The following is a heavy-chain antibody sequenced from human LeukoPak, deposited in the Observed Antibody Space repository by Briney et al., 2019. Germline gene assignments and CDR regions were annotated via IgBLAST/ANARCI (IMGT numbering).Heavy chain of an antibody. CDR2: IYHSGST. D-gene: IGHD3-10*01. CDR3: ARGLLRQILISPCGSGTPNWFDP. CDR1: GYSISSGYY. J-gene: IGHJ5*02. Sequence: SESLSLTCAVSGYSISSGYYWGWIRQPPGKGLEWIGSIYHSGSTYYNPSLKSRVTISVDTSKNQFSLKLSSVTAADTAVYYCARGLLRQILISPCGSGTPNWFDPWGQRTLVTVSS. V-gene: IGHV4-38-2*01.